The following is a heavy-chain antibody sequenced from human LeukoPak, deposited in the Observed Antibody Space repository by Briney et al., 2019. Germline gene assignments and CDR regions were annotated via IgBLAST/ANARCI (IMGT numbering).Heavy chain of an antibody. Sequence: SVKVSCKASGGTFSSYAISWVRQAPGQGLEWMGGIIPIFGTANYAQKFQGRVTITTYESTSTAYMELSSLRSEDTAVYYCATGIAAAGQDYYYYYYMDVWGKGTTVTVSS. CDR3: ATGIAAAGQDYYYYYYMDV. D-gene: IGHD6-13*01. CDR1: GGTFSSYA. CDR2: IIPIFGTA. V-gene: IGHV1-69*05. J-gene: IGHJ6*03.